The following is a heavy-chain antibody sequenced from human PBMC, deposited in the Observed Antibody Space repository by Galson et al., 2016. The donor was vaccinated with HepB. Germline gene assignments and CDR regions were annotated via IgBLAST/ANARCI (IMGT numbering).Heavy chain of an antibody. J-gene: IGHJ1*01. CDR2: IYSTGTS. D-gene: IGHD3-10*01. V-gene: IGHV4-59*01. Sequence: RQPPGKDLEWIGYIYSTGTSNYNPALKSRVTMSVDTSTNQFSLRLSSVTAADTVVYYCARGDQEVRYWGQGTLVTVSS. CDR3: ARGDQEVRY.